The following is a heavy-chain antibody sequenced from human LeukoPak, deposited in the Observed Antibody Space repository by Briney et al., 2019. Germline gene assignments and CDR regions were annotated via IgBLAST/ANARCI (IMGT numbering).Heavy chain of an antibody. Sequence: GGSLRLSCAASGFTFSSYSMNWVRQAPGKGLEWVSAISGSGGSTYYADSVKGRFTISRDNSKNTLYLQMNSLRAEDTAVYYCAKRTRGGNSYFDYWGQGTLVTVSS. D-gene: IGHD4-23*01. CDR1: GFTFSSYS. J-gene: IGHJ4*02. CDR2: ISGSGGST. CDR3: AKRTRGGNSYFDY. V-gene: IGHV3-23*01.